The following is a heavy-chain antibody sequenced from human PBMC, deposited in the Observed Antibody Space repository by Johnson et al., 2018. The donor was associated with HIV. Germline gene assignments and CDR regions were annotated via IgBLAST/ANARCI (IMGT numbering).Heavy chain of an antibody. CDR1: GFTFSNYD. CDR3: AKSIAAAGTNAFDI. Sequence: QVQLVESGGGVVQPGRSLRLSCAASGFTFSNYDMHWVRQAPGKGLEWVALLCYDGANKYYADSVKGRFTISRDNSKNTLYLQMNSLRAEDTAVYYCAKSIAAAGTNAFDIWGQGTMVTVSS. CDR2: LCYDGANK. J-gene: IGHJ3*02. D-gene: IGHD6-13*01. V-gene: IGHV3-33*06.